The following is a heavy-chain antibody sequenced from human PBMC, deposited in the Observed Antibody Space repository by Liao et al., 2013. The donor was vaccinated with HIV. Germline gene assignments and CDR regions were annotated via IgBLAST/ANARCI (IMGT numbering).Heavy chain of an antibody. V-gene: IGHV4-4*07. CDR3: ARGVPPDY. D-gene: IGHD2-8*01. CDR1: GGSISSYS. J-gene: IGHJ4*02. Sequence: QVQLQESGPGMVKPSATLSLKCTISGGSISSYSWNWIRQSAGRGLEWIGRVSATGGHHLQPLLRSRVTMSVDTSRNEFSLTLILLTAADTAVYYCARGVPPDYWGRGTLVSVSS. CDR2: VSATGGH.